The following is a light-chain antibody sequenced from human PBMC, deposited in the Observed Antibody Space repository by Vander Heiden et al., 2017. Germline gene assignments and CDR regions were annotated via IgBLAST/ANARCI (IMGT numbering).Light chain of an antibody. CDR2: EAS. V-gene: IGKV1-39*01. CDR3: QQSHSAPLT. CDR1: QNINKY. J-gene: IGKJ4*01. Sequence: DIQMNQSPSSLSASAGDRVTVTCRASQNINKYLNWYQQRPGKAPKLLIYEASNLQSGVPSRFSASGSGTDFTLTISCLRPEDFAIYYCQQSHSAPLTFGEGTKVEMK.